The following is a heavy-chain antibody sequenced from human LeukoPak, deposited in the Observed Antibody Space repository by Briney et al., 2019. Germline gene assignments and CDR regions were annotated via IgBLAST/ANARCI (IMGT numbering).Heavy chain of an antibody. D-gene: IGHD2-2*03. CDR1: GFTFSSYS. Sequence: GGSLRLSCAASGFTFSSYSMNWVRQAPGKGLEWVSSISSSSSYIYYADSVKGRFTISRDNAKNSLYLQMNSLRDEDTAVYYCARGGGYCSSTSCYLNDWFDPWGQGTLVTVSS. CDR2: ISSSSSYI. J-gene: IGHJ5*02. CDR3: ARGGGYCSSTSCYLNDWFDP. V-gene: IGHV3-21*01.